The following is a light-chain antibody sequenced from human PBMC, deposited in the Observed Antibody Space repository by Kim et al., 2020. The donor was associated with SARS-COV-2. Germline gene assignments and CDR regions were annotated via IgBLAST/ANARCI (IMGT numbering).Light chain of an antibody. CDR3: QQSGSSST. J-gene: IGKJ5*01. Sequence: WAPEERASLSCRASQSVSSSYLAWYQQKPGQAPRLRLYGSSSRATGIPDRFSGSVSGTDFTLTIIRLEPEDSAVYYCQQSGSSSTFGQGTRLEIK. V-gene: IGKV3-20*01. CDR1: QSVSSSY. CDR2: GSS.